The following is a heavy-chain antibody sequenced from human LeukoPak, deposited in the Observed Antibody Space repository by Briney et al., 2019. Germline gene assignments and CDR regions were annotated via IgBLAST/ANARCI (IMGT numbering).Heavy chain of an antibody. CDR1: CGSIGNS. D-gene: IGHD1-26*01. V-gene: IGHV4-59*01. Sequence: PSETLSLTCTVTCGSIGNSWSWFRQPPGKELEWIGYIYYNGSTNYNPSPKRRLTISVDTSKNQFSLKLSSATAADTSMYYCAMGGPRGSNYNSGFVTWGHGTMVSVSS. CDR3: AMGGPRGSNYNSGFVT. CDR2: IYYNGST. J-gene: IGHJ3*01.